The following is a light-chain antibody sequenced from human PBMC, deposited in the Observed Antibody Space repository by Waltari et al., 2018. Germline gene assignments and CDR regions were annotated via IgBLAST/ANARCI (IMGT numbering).Light chain of an antibody. CDR2: EVS. CDR1: SSDIGGYNY. J-gene: IGLJ1*01. Sequence: QAALTQPPSVSGSPGQSVTISCTGTSSDIGGYNYVSWYQQHPGKAPKLMIYEVSNRPSGVSDRFFGSKSGNTASLTISGLQAEDEADYYCSSYAGSNTFIFGAGTRLTVL. CDR3: SSYAGSNTFI. V-gene: IGLV2-8*01.